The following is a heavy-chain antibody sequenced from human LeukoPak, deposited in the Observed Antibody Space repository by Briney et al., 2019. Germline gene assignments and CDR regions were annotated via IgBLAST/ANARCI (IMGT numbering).Heavy chain of an antibody. CDR3: ARTNSENYDILTGYSNWFDP. CDR2: IYYSGST. CDR1: GGSISSYY. J-gene: IGHJ5*02. Sequence: SETLSLTCTVSGGSISSYYWSRIRQPPGKGLEWIGYIYYSGSTNYNPSLKSRVTISVDTSKYQFSLKLSSVTAADTAVYYCARTNSENYDILTGYSNWFDPWGQGTLVTVSS. V-gene: IGHV4-59*01. D-gene: IGHD3-9*01.